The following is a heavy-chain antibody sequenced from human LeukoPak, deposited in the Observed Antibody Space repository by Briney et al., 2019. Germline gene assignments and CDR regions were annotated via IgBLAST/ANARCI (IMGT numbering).Heavy chain of an antibody. D-gene: IGHD3-10*01. CDR1: GYSISSGYY. Sequence: SETLSLTCTVSGYSISSGYYWGWIRQPPGKGLEWIGSIYHSGSTYYNPSLKSRVTISVDTSKNQFSLKLSSVTAADTAVYYCARDLSSMVRGVIHDAFDIWGQGTMVTVSS. CDR2: IYHSGST. J-gene: IGHJ3*02. V-gene: IGHV4-38-2*02. CDR3: ARDLSSMVRGVIHDAFDI.